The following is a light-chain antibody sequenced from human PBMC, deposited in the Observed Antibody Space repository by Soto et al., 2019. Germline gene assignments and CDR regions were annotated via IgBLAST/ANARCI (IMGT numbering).Light chain of an antibody. Sequence: DIVMTQSPDSLAVSLGERATINCKSSQTVLYSSNNKNYLAWYQQKPGQPPKLLFYWASTRESGVHDRFSGSGSGTDFTLTISSLQADDVAVYYCQQYFSPPFTFGPGTKVDIK. CDR1: QTVLYSSNNKNY. CDR3: QQYFSPPFT. V-gene: IGKV4-1*01. J-gene: IGKJ3*01. CDR2: WAS.